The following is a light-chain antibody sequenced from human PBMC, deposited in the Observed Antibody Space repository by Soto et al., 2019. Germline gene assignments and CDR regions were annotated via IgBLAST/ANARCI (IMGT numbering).Light chain of an antibody. CDR3: QQRRDWPQT. J-gene: IGKJ1*01. CDR2: DAS. V-gene: IGKV3-11*01. Sequence: EIVLTQSPATLSLSPGERATLSCRVSQNIDNYLAWYQQKPGQAPRLLIYDASNRATGIPARFGGSGSGTDFTLIIGRVEPEDFAVYYCQQRRDWPQTFGQGTEVEIK. CDR1: QNIDNY.